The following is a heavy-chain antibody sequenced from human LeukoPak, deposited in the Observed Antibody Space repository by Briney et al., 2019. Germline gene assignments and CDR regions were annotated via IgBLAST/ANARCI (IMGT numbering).Heavy chain of an antibody. CDR2: ISAYNGNT. V-gene: IGHV1-18*01. CDR3: ARGAYSSSWNAPLDY. Sequence: ASVKVSCKASGYTFTSYGISWVRQAHGQGLEWMGWISAYNGNTDYAQKLQGRVTMTTDTSTSTAYMELRSLRSDDTAVYYCARGAYSSSWNAPLDYWGQGTLVTVSS. J-gene: IGHJ4*02. D-gene: IGHD6-13*01. CDR1: GYTFTSYG.